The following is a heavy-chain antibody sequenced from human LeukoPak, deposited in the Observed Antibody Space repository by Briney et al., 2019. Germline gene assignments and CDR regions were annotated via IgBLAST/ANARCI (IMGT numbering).Heavy chain of an antibody. V-gene: IGHV3-33*06. D-gene: IGHD5-18*01. Sequence: PGRSLRLSCAASGFTFSGYGMHWVRQAPDKGLECVAVIWYDGNNKYYADSVKGRFTISRDNSKNTLYLPMNSLRAEDTAVYYCANDWGYTTMVSYYFDYWGQGALVTVSS. CDR1: GFTFSGYG. J-gene: IGHJ4*02. CDR2: IWYDGNNK. CDR3: ANDWGYTTMVSYYFDY.